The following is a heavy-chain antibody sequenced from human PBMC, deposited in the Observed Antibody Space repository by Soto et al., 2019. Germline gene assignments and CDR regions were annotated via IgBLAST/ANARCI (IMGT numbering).Heavy chain of an antibody. CDR3: ARQGPYSYGYYYYGMDV. V-gene: IGHV1-8*01. CDR2: MNHNSGNT. D-gene: IGHD5-18*01. J-gene: IGHJ6*02. Sequence: ASVKFSGEASGYTFTSYDINWLRQATGQGVEWMGWMNHNSGNTGYAQKFQGRVTMTRNTSISTAYMELSSLRSEDTAVYYCARQGPYSYGYYYYGMDVWGQGTTVTVSS. CDR1: GYTFTSYD.